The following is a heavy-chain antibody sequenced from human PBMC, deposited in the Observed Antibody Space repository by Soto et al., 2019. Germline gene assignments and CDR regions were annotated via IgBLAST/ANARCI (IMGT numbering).Heavy chain of an antibody. D-gene: IGHD3-10*01. CDR1: GGSISGFY. V-gene: IGHV4-30-4*08. Sequence: SETLSLTCSVSGGSISGFYWTWIRQPPGKGLEWIGYIYYSGSTYYNPSLKSRVTISVDTSKNQFSLKLSSVTAADTAVYYCASLQLLYGWFDPWGQGTLVTVSS. J-gene: IGHJ5*02. CDR3: ASLQLLYGWFDP. CDR2: IYYSGST.